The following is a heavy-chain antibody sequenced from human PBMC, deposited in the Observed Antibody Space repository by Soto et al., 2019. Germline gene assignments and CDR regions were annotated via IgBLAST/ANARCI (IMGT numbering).Heavy chain of an antibody. CDR2: VSYDGSNK. CDR1: GFTFSSYG. V-gene: IGHV3-30*18. CDR3: AKDIGSSSWYWSATLDY. Sequence: QVQLVESGGGVVQHGRSLRLSCAASGFTFSSYGMHWVRQAPGKGLEWVAVVSYDGSNKYYADSVKGRFPISRDNSKSTLYLQMNSLRAEDTAVYYCAKDIGSSSWYWSATLDYWGQGTLVNVSS. D-gene: IGHD6-13*01. J-gene: IGHJ4*02.